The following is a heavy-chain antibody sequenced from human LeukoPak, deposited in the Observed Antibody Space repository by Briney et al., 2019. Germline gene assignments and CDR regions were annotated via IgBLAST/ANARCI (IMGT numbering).Heavy chain of an antibody. V-gene: IGHV4-34*01. J-gene: IGHJ4*02. Sequence: PSETLSLTCAVYGGSFTGYYWSWVRQPPGKGLEWIGEINHSGSTNYSPSLESRVTISVDMSKNQFSLKLSSVTTADTAVYYCARGAARRDGYKWGQGTQVIVSS. D-gene: IGHD5-24*01. CDR2: INHSGST. CDR3: ARGAARRDGYK. CDR1: GGSFTGYY.